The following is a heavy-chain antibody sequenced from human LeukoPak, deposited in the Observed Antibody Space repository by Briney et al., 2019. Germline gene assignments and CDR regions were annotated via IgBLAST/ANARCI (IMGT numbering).Heavy chain of an antibody. CDR1: GFSVDDYG. CDR3: VRYRVGATTTLDGMDA. Sequence: GGSLGLSCAAAGFSVDDYGMSWVRQAPGKGLEWVSGFNWNGGSTGYADSVKGRFTISRDNAKNYLYLQMNSLRAEDTGLYYCVRYRVGATTTLDGMDAWGQGTTVTVSS. CDR2: FNWNGGST. J-gene: IGHJ6*02. V-gene: IGHV3-20*04. D-gene: IGHD1-26*01.